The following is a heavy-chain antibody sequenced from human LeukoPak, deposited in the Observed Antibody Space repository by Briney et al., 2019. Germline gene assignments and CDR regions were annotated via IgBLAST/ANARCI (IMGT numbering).Heavy chain of an antibody. CDR2: ISSSSSYI. V-gene: IGHV3-21*01. J-gene: IGHJ4*02. D-gene: IGHD4-17*01. CDR1: GFTFSSYT. CDR3: ARGSYASSWLADY. Sequence: PGGSLRLSCAASGFTFSSYTMNWVRQAPGKGLEWVPSISSSSSYIYYADSVKGRFTISRDNAKNSLYLQMNSLRAEDTAVYYCARGSYASSWLADYWGQGTLVTVSS.